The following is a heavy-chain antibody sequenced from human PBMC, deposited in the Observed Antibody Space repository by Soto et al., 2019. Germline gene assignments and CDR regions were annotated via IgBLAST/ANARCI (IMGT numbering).Heavy chain of an antibody. Sequence: SVKVSCKASGATFTSYAISWVRQAPGQGLEWMGGIIPIFGTANYAQKLQSRVTITADESTSTAYMELSSLRSEDTAVYYCARGVGLTGTHKYGMDVWGQGTTVTVSS. D-gene: IGHD1-20*01. J-gene: IGHJ6*02. CDR1: GATFTSYA. CDR3: ARGVGLTGTHKYGMDV. CDR2: IIPIFGTA. V-gene: IGHV1-69*13.